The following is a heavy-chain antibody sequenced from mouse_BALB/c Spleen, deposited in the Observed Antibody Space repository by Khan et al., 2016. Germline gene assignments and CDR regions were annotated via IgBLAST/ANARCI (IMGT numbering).Heavy chain of an antibody. V-gene: IGHV3-2*02. CDR1: GYSITSDYA. CDR3: ARFYYGSSYFDY. D-gene: IGHD1-1*01. Sequence: EVKLLESGPGLVKPSQSLSLTCTVTGYSITSDYAWNWIRQFPGNKLEWMGYISYSGSTSYNPSLKSRISITRDTSKNQFFQQLNSVTTEDTATYYCARFYYGSSYFDYWGQGTTLTVSS. J-gene: IGHJ2*01. CDR2: ISYSGST.